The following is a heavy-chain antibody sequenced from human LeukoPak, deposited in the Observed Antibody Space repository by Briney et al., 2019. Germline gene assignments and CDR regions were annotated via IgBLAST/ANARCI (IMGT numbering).Heavy chain of an antibody. Sequence: ASVKDSSKPSGYTFTIYGISWVRQTPGQGLEWMGWINPNSGGTNYAQKLQGRVTMTTDTSTSTAYMELRSLRSDDTAVYYCARDGGWYGSYYWGQGTLVTVSS. V-gene: IGHV1-18*01. CDR2: INPNSGGT. J-gene: IGHJ4*02. CDR1: GYTFTIYG. CDR3: ARDGGWYGSYY. D-gene: IGHD6-19*01.